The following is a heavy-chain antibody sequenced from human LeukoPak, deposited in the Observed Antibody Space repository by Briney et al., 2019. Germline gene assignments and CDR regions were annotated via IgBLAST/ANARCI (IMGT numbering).Heavy chain of an antibody. V-gene: IGHV1-2*02. CDR3: AREGLAIFGVVNYYMDV. J-gene: IGHJ6*03. Sequence: GASVKVSCKASGYTFTGYYMHWVRQAPGQGLEWMGWINPNSGGTNYAQKFQGRVTMTRDTSISTAYMELSRLRSDDAAVYYCAREGLAIFGVVNYYMDVSGKGTTVTVSS. CDR2: INPNSGGT. D-gene: IGHD3-3*01. CDR1: GYTFTGYY.